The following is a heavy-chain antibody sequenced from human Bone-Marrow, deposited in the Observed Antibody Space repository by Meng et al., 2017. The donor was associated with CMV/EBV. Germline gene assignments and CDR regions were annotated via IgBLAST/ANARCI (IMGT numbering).Heavy chain of an antibody. D-gene: IGHD3-10*01. CDR1: VYSISSGYY. Sequence: CTVLVYSISSGYYWGWIRQPPGKGLEWIGSIYYSGSTYYNPSLKSRVTISVDTSKNQFSLKLSSVTAADTAVYYCARVYYYGSGPLGMDVWGQGTTVTVSS. CDR2: IYYSGST. V-gene: IGHV4-38-2*02. J-gene: IGHJ6*02. CDR3: ARVYYYGSGPLGMDV.